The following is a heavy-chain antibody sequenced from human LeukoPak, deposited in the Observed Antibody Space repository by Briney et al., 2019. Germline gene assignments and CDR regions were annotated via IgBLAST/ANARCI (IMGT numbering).Heavy chain of an antibody. V-gene: IGHV3-30*02. CDR1: GFTFSSYS. Sequence: TGGSLGLSCAASGFTFSSYSMNWVRQAPGKGLEWVTFIRYDGSNKYYADSVKGRFTISRDNSKNTLYLQMDSLRAEDTAVYYCAKDLGVRGVIITYYYYMDVWGKGTTVTISS. J-gene: IGHJ6*03. CDR3: AKDLGVRGVIITYYYYMDV. CDR2: IRYDGSNK. D-gene: IGHD3-10*01.